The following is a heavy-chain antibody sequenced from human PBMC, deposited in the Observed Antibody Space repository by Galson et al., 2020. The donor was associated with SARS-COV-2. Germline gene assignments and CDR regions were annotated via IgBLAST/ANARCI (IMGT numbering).Heavy chain of an antibody. D-gene: IGHD3-10*01. CDR3: AIAHMKIRRDRYYYYGLDV. CDR1: GDSIIRTTYY. V-gene: IGHV4-39*07. Sequence: ASETLSLTCSVSGDSIIRTTYYWTWIRQSPGKGLEWIGTIYHSGTTYYNPSLKSRVTISVDTSKNKFSLGLRSVTVADTAVYFCAIAHMKIRRDRYYYYGLDVWGEGATVSVSS. J-gene: IGHJ6*02. CDR2: IYHSGTT.